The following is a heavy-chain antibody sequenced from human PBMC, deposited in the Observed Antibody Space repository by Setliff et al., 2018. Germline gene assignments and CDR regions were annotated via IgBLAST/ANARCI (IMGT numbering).Heavy chain of an antibody. D-gene: IGHD1-1*01. J-gene: IGHJ4*02. Sequence: LSLTCTVSGYSISSGHYWGWIRQSPGKGLDWIGGIYYSGSTYYNPSLKSRVTISVDTSKNQISLRLLSVSAADTAVYFCARDGAGHTESWKGHFGYWGQGTEVTVSS. CDR3: ARDGAGHTESWKGHFGY. V-gene: IGHV4-38-2*02. CDR1: GYSISSGHY. CDR2: IYYSGST.